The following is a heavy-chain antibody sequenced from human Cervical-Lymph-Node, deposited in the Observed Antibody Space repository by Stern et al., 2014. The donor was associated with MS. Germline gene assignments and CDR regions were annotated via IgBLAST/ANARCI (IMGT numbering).Heavy chain of an antibody. J-gene: IGHJ6*02. CDR3: RIATGYGVDV. CDR2: IYPSDSDT. V-gene: IGHV5-51*01. Sequence: EMQLVESGAEVKKPGESLKISCKGSGYPFTSYFIGWVRQKPGKGLEWMGIIYPSDSDTKYSPPFQGQVTISVDKSISTAYLEWSSLKASDTAMYYCRIATGYGVDVWGQGTTVTVSS. CDR1: GYPFTSYF. D-gene: IGHD6-13*01.